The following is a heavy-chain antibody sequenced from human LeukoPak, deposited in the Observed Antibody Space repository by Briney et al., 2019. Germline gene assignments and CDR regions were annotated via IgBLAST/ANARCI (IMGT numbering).Heavy chain of an antibody. Sequence: ASVKVSCKASGYTFTNYGISWVRQAPGQGLEWMGWSSAHNGNTDYAQKVQGRVTMTTDTSTSTAYMELRSLRSDDPAVYYCARGRYCSGSSCDAGATANWDQATMVTV. CDR1: GYTFTNYG. CDR2: SSAHNGNT. V-gene: IGHV1-18*01. CDR3: ARGRYCSGSSCDAGATAN. J-gene: IGHJ3*01. D-gene: IGHD2-15*01.